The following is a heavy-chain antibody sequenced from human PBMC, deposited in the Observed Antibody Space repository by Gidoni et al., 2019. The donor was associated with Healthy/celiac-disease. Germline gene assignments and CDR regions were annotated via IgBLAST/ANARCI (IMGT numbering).Heavy chain of an antibody. Sequence: EVQLVESGGGLIQPGGSLRLSCAASGFTVSSNYMSWVRQAPGKGLEWVSVIYSGGSTYYADSVKGRFTISRDNSKNTLYLQMNSLRAEDTAVYYCARERGGYSYSFDYWGQGTLVTVSS. CDR3: ARERGGYSYSFDY. CDR1: GFTVSSNY. CDR2: IYSGGST. J-gene: IGHJ4*02. D-gene: IGHD5-18*01. V-gene: IGHV3-53*01.